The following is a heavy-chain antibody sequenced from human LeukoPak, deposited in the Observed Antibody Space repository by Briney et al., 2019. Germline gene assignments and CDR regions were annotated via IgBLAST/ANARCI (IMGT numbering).Heavy chain of an antibody. V-gene: IGHV3-23*01. CDR2: ISGSGVST. Sequence: GGSLRLSCVASGFTFSTYTMNWIRQAPGKGLEWVSAISGSGVSTYYADSVKGRFTISRDNSKNTLYLEMNSLRAEDTAVYYCAKSPGDWGQGTLVTVSS. D-gene: IGHD3-10*01. CDR3: AKSPGD. J-gene: IGHJ4*02. CDR1: GFTFSTYT.